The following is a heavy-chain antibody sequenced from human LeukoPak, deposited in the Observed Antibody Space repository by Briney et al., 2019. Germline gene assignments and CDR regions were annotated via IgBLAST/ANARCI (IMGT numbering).Heavy chain of an antibody. J-gene: IGHJ5*02. D-gene: IGHD3-10*01. V-gene: IGHV4-59*08. CDR2: IYYSGSA. Sequence: SETLSLTCTVSGGSISSYYWSWIRQPPGKGLEWIGYIYYSGSANYNPSLQRRVTISVDTSNNQFSLQLSSVTAADTAVYSYARLDVYRGVIPVTGFGPWGQGTRVTLSS. CDR1: GGSISSYY. CDR3: ARLDVYRGVIPVTGFGP.